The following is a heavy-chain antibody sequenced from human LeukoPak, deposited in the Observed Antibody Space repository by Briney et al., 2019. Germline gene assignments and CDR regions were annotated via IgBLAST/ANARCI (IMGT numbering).Heavy chain of an antibody. J-gene: IGHJ4*02. CDR2: ISSSGSII. CDR3: ARAAVYCSSTSCFDY. CDR1: GFTFSDYY. D-gene: IGHD2-2*01. Sequence: GGSLRLSCAASGFTFSDYYMSWLRQAPGKGLEWVSYISSSGSIIYYADSVKGRFTISRDNAENSLYLQMNSLRAEDTAVYYCARAAVYCSSTSCFDYWGQGTLVTVSS. V-gene: IGHV3-11*04.